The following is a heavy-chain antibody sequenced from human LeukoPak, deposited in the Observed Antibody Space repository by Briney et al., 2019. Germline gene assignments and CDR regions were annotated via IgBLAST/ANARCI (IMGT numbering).Heavy chain of an antibody. CDR3: ASIGCSSTSCLYYFDY. D-gene: IGHD2-2*01. J-gene: IGHJ4*02. CDR1: GYTFTGYY. CDR2: INPNSGGT. Sequence: GASVKVSCKASGYTFTGYYMHWVRQAPGQGLEWMGWINPNSGGTNHAQKFQGRVTMTRDTSISTAYMELSRLRSDDTAVYYCASIGCSSTSCLYYFDYWGQGTLVTVSS. V-gene: IGHV1-2*02.